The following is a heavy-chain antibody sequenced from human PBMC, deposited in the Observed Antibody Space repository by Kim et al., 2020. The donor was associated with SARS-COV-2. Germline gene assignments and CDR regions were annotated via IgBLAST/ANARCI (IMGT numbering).Heavy chain of an antibody. Sequence: GGSLRLSCATSGFTFSDYYMSWIRQAPGRGLEWVSFISSSGTTIYYADSVKGRFTISRDNAKKSLFLQMNSLRAEDTAIYYCVCFYDNAWYPAGFDYWGQGTLVTVSS. CDR1: GFTFSDYY. J-gene: IGHJ4*02. CDR2: ISSSGTTI. CDR3: VCFYDNAWYPAGFDY. D-gene: IGHD6-13*01. V-gene: IGHV3-11*01.